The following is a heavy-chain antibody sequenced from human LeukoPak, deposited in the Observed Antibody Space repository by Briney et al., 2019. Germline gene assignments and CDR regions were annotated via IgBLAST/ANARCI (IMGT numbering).Heavy chain of an antibody. Sequence: SQTLSLTCTVSGGSISSGGYYWSWIRQHPGKGLEWIGYIYYSGSTYYNPSLKSRVTISVDTSKNQFSLKLSSVTAADTAVYYCARISYYDSSGYYSRDAFDIWGQGTMVTVSS. D-gene: IGHD3-22*01. CDR3: ARISYYDSSGYYSRDAFDI. J-gene: IGHJ3*02. V-gene: IGHV4-31*03. CDR1: GGSISSGGYY. CDR2: IYYSGST.